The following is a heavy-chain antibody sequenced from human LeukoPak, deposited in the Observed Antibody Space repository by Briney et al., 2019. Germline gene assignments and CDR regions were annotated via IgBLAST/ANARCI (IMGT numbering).Heavy chain of an antibody. CDR1: GGSFSGYY. CDR3: ARASDIVVVPAAGMDV. D-gene: IGHD2-2*01. CDR2: INHSGST. Sequence: PSETLSLTCAVYGGSFSGYYWSWIRQPPGKGLEWIGEINHSGSTNYNPSLKSRVTISVDTSKNQFSLKLSSVTAADTAVYYCARASDIVVVPAAGMDVWGQGTTVTVSS. V-gene: IGHV4-34*01. J-gene: IGHJ6*02.